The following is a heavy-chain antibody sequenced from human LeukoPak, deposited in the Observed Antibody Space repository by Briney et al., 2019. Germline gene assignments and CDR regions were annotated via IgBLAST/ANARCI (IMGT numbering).Heavy chain of an antibody. J-gene: IGHJ4*02. CDR3: ASRGSYYHSLFDY. CDR2: IYNSGSS. CDR1: GVSISSTSHA. D-gene: IGHD1-26*01. Sequence: SETLSLTCTVSGVSISSTSHAWGWSRQPPGKGLEWLGNIYNSGSSNYSPSLRSRVSISVDTSKNQFSLRLRSVTAADTAVYYCASRGSYYHSLFDYWGQGTLVTVSS. V-gene: IGHV4-39*01.